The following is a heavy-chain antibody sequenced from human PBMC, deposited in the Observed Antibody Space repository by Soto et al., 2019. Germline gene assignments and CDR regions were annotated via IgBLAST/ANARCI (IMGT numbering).Heavy chain of an antibody. V-gene: IGHV4-31*03. CDR1: GGSISSGGYY. CDR3: ASGLDMITFGGVRDDAFDI. D-gene: IGHD3-16*01. CDR2: IYYSGST. J-gene: IGHJ3*02. Sequence: QVQLQESGPGLVKPSQTLSLTCTVSGGSISSGGYYWSWIRQHPGKGLEWIGYIYYSGSTYYNPSLKSRVTISVDTSKNQFSLKLSSVTAADTAVYYCASGLDMITFGGVRDDAFDIWGQGTMVTVSS.